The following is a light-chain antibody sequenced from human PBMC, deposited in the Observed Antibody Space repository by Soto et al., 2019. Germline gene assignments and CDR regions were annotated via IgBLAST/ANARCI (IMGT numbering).Light chain of an antibody. CDR1: SSNIGAGYD. V-gene: IGLV1-40*01. CDR3: QSYDSSLSGGVV. J-gene: IGLJ2*01. Sequence: QSVLTQPPSVSGXXXXRVTXSCTGSSSNIGAGYDVHWYQQLPGTAPKLLIYGDINRPSGVPDRFSDSKSGTSASLAITGLQAEDEADYYCQSYDSSLSGGVVFGGGTKLTVL. CDR2: GDI.